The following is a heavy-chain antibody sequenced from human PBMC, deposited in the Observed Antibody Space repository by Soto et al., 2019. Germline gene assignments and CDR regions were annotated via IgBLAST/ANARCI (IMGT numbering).Heavy chain of an antibody. V-gene: IGHV3-21*01. CDR3: AREGNYHEF. CDR1: GFPFGIYT. CDR2: ISSSGTYI. Sequence: GGSLRLSCETSGFPFGIYTMNWVRQAPGKGLEWVSSISSSGTYIDYADSVEGRFAISRDDAKNSVFLEMTSLRVDDTAVYYCAREGNYHEFWGQGTLVTV. D-gene: IGHD3-10*01. J-gene: IGHJ4*02.